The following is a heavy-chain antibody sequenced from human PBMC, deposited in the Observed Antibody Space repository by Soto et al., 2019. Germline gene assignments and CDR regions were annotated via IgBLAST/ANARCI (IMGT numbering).Heavy chain of an antibody. Sequence: QVQLQASGPGLVTPSETLSLTCTVSGGSISSYYWSWIRQPPGKGLEWIGYIYYSGSTNYNPSLKSRVTMSVDTSKSQFALKLSSVTAADTAVYYCARDEGWFDPWGQGTLVTVAS. CDR2: IYYSGST. CDR1: GGSISSYY. V-gene: IGHV4-59*12. J-gene: IGHJ5*02. CDR3: ARDEGWFDP.